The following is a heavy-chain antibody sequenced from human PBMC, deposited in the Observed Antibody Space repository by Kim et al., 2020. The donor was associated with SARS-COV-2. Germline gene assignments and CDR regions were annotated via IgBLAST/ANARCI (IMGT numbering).Heavy chain of an antibody. V-gene: IGHV4-61*01. CDR2: IYYSGNT. Sequence: SEILSLTCTVSGGSVSSGSYFWSWIRQPPGKGLEWIGYIYYSGNTNYNPSLKSRVTMSVDTSKNQFSLKLRSVTAADTAVYYCARAPNDFWSGYPYYFDYWGQGTLVTVSS. D-gene: IGHD3-3*01. CDR3: ARAPNDFWSGYPYYFDY. CDR1: GGSVSSGSYF. J-gene: IGHJ4*02.